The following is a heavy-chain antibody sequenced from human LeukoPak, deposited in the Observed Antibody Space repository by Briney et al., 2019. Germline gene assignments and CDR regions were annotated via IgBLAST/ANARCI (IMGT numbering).Heavy chain of an antibody. CDR3: ARHTSYGGNSAFGD. J-gene: IGHJ4*02. V-gene: IGHV4-59*08. CDR1: GGSISSYY. D-gene: IGHD4-23*01. Sequence: SETLSLTCTVSGGSISSYYWSWIRQPPGKGLEWIGYIYYSGITNYNPSLKSRVTISVDTSRNHFSLKLSSVTAADTAVHYCARHTSYGGNSAFGDWGQGTLVTVSS. CDR2: IYYSGIT.